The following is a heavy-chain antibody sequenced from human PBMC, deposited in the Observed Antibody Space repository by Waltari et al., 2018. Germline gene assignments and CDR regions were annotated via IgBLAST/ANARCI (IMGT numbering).Heavy chain of an antibody. D-gene: IGHD2-21*02. Sequence: EVQLVESGGGLVQPGGSLRLSCAASGFTFSSYAMSWVRQAPGKGLEWVSAISGRGGRTYYADSVKGRFTISRDNSKNTLYLQMNSLRAEDTAVYYCARDLRVVVTATSYYYGMDVWGQGTTVTVSS. CDR2: ISGRGGRT. CDR1: GFTFSSYA. V-gene: IGHV3-23*04. J-gene: IGHJ6*02. CDR3: ARDLRVVVTATSYYYGMDV.